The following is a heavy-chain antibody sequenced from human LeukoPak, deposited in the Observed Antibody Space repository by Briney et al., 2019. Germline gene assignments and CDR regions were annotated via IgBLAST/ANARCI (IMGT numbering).Heavy chain of an antibody. J-gene: IGHJ5*02. CDR1: GYTFTSYG. V-gene: IGHV1-18*01. D-gene: IGHD4-11*01. CDR2: MSAYNGNT. CDR3: ARARYSRYDP. Sequence: ASVKVSFKSSGYTFTSYGIIWVRQAPRQGLEWMGGMSAYNGNTNYAQKLQGRVTMHTDTSTSTAYMELRSLRSDDTAVYYCARARYSRYDPWGQGTLVTVSS.